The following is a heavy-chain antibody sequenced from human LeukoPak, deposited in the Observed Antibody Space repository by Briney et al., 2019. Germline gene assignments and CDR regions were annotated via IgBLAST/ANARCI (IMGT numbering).Heavy chain of an antibody. V-gene: IGHV4-39*07. CDR2: IYYSGST. Sequence: SETLSLTCTVSGVSISSSSYYWGWIRQPPGKGLEWIGSIYYSGSTYYNPSLKSRVTISVDTSKNQFSLKLSSVTAADTAVYYCAREVVVVPAAMRSRFDPWGQGTLVTVSS. CDR3: AREVVVVPAAMRSRFDP. CDR1: GVSISSSSYY. J-gene: IGHJ5*02. D-gene: IGHD2-2*01.